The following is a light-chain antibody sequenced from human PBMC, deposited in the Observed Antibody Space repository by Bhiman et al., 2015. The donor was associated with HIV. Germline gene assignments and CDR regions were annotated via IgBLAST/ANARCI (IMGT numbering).Light chain of an antibody. CDR1: PSNIGAGYD. J-gene: IGLJ3*02. Sequence: QSLLTQPPSVSGAPGQTVSISCTGGPSNIGAGYDVHWYQQIPGRAPTLLIYATNRRPSGVPDRFSGSRSATSGSLAITGLQAEDEADYYCQSYDNSLSGTYWVFGGGTKLTVL. CDR3: QSYDNSLSGTYWV. V-gene: IGLV1-40*01. CDR2: ATN.